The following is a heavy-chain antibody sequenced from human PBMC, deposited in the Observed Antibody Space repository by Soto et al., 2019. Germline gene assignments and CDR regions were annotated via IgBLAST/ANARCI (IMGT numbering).Heavy chain of an antibody. D-gene: IGHD6-19*01. V-gene: IGHV3-23*01. J-gene: IGHJ5*02. CDR1: GFTFSSYA. CDR2: ISGSGGST. CDR3: ANTVAGTTSVVDWFDP. Sequence: GGSLRLSCAASGFTFSSYAMSWVRQAPGKGLEWVSAISGSGGSTYYADSVKGRFTISRDNSKNTLYLQMNSLRAEDTAVYYCANTVAGTTSVVDWFDPWGQRTLVTVSS.